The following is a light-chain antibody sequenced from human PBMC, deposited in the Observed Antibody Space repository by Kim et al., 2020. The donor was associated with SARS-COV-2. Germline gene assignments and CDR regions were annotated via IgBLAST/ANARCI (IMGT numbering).Light chain of an antibody. Sequence: SACGRDRDHITSRASQRIKKYLVGFQQKPGKAPNPLIYGAHTLHRGVTSKFSGSGFGTDFTLTISDLQPEDFARYYCQQYNGYPYTLGQGNKREI. CDR3: QQYNGYPYT. CDR2: GAH. V-gene: IGKV1-16*02. CDR1: QRIKKY. J-gene: IGKJ2*01.